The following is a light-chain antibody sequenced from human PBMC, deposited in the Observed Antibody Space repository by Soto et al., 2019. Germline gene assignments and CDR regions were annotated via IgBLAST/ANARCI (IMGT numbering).Light chain of an antibody. CDR2: GAS. CDR3: QQYNNWPRT. Sequence: EIVLTQSPGTLSLSPGARATLSCRASQSVSSNLAWYQQKPGQAPRLLIYGASTRATGIPARFSGSGSGTEFTLTISSLQSEDFAVYYCQQYNNWPRTFGQGTKVDI. CDR1: QSVSSN. V-gene: IGKV3-15*01. J-gene: IGKJ1*01.